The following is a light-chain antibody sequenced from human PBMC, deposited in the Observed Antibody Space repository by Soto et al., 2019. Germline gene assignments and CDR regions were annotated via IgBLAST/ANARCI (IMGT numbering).Light chain of an antibody. J-gene: IGKJ4*01. CDR1: QGISNY. CDR3: QQYNTYPLT. V-gene: IGKV1-16*02. CDR2: AAV. Sequence: DIQMTQSPSSLSASVGDRITIKCRASQGISNYLAWFQQKPGKAPKPLIYAAVTLQSGVPSKFSGSASGTDFTLTISSLQPEDSATYYCQQYNTYPLTFGGGTKVEI.